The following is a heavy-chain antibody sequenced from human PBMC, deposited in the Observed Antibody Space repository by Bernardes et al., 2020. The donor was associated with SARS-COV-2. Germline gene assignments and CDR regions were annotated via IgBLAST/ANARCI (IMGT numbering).Heavy chain of an antibody. J-gene: IGHJ4*02. Sequence: GGSLRLSCTASGFTFSTYGMHWVRQVPGKGLEWLAVIWNDGSDKRHADSVKGRFTISRDNSKNTLYLQMNSLREEDTAVYYCAREIVVVNSFFDHWGQGTVVTVAS. V-gene: IGHV3-33*01. CDR1: GFTFSTYG. D-gene: IGHD3-22*01. CDR3: AREIVVVNSFFDH. CDR2: IWNDGSDK.